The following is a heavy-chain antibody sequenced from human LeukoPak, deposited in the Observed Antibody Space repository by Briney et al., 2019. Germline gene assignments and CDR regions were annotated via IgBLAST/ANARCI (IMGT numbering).Heavy chain of an antibody. D-gene: IGHD4-17*01. CDR2: ISYDGSNK. CDR3: AKQYGDRQGAYYYYYMDV. V-gene: IGHV3-30*18. CDR1: GFTFSSYG. Sequence: PGGSLILSCAASGFTFSSYGMHWVRQAPGKGLEWVAVISYDGSNKYYADSVKGRFTISRDNSKNTLYLQMNSLRAEDTAVYYCAKQYGDRQGAYYYYYMDVWGKGTTVTVSS. J-gene: IGHJ6*03.